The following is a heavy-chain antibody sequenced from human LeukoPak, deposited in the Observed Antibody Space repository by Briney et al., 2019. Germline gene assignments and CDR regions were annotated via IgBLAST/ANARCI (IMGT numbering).Heavy chain of an antibody. D-gene: IGHD3-22*01. CDR3: ASQPLRRNSSGPPQEFDY. CDR2: IIPIFGTA. Sequence: ASVKVSCKASGGTFSSYAISWVRQAPGQGLEWMGRIIPIFGTANYAQKFQGRVTITTDESTSTAYMELRSLRSEDTAVYYCASQPLRRNSSGPPQEFDYWGQGTLVSVSS. CDR1: GGTFSSYA. J-gene: IGHJ4*02. V-gene: IGHV1-69*05.